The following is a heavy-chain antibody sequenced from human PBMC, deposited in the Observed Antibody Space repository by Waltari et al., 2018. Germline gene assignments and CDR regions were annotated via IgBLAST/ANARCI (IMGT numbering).Heavy chain of an antibody. J-gene: IGHJ3*02. CDR3: ARDTHYYYDSDDYYRRFSDGLDI. CDR1: GYRFTGYY. CDR2: IIPDSGVT. Sequence: QVQLVQSGAEVTKPGASVTVSCKASGYRFTGYYLHWLRQAPGQGLEWMGRIIPDSGVTKYAQNFQGRVTMTRDTSTNTAYMELNSLTSDDTAVYYCARDTHYYYDSDDYYRRFSDGLDIWGQGTMVTVSS. V-gene: IGHV1-2*06. D-gene: IGHD3-22*01.